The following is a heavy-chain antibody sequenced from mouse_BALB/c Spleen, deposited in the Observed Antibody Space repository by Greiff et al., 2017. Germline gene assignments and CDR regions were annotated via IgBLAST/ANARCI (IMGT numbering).Heavy chain of an antibody. CDR1: GYTFTSYW. Sequence: QVHVKQSGPELVRPGASVKMSCKASGYTFTSYWMHWVKQRPGQGLEWIGMIDPSNSETRLNQKFKDKATLNVDKSSNTAYMQLSSLTSEDSAVYYCAIIYDGYYDAMDYWGQGTSVTVSS. J-gene: IGHJ4*01. V-gene: IGHV1-74*01. CDR2: IDPSNSET. CDR3: AIIYDGYYDAMDY. D-gene: IGHD2-3*01.